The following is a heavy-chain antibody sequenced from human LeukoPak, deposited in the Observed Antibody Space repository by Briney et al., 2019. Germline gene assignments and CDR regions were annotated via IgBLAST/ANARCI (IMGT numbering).Heavy chain of an antibody. CDR2: IYYSGST. J-gene: IGHJ3*02. V-gene: IGHV4-34*01. Sequence: SETLSLTCAVYGGSFSGNYWGWIRQPPGKGLEWIGNIYYSGSTYYNPSLKSRVTISVDTSKNQFSLNLISVTAADTAVYYCARRHCSSTNCYGDAFDIWGQGTMVTVSS. D-gene: IGHD2-2*01. CDR1: GGSFSGNY. CDR3: ARRHCSSTNCYGDAFDI.